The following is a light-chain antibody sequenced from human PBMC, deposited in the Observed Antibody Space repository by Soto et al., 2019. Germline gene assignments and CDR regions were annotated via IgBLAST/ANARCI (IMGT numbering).Light chain of an antibody. J-gene: IGLJ3*02. CDR3: SSDTSGGTWV. Sequence: QSALTQPASVSASPGQSITISCTGTSSDVGAYDSVSWYQQHPGKAPKLMIYEVSNRPSGLSNRFSGSKSGNTASLTISGLQAEDEAVYYCSSDTSGGTWVFGGGTKLTVL. CDR1: SSDVGAYDS. V-gene: IGLV2-14*01. CDR2: EVS.